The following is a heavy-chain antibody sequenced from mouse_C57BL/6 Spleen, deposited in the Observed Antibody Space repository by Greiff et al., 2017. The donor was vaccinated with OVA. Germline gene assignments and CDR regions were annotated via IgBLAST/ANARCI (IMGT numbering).Heavy chain of an antibody. CDR1: GYAFSSSW. D-gene: IGHD2-1*01. Sequence: VQLQQSGPELVKPGASVKISCKASGYAFSSSWMHWVKQRPGKGLEWIGRLYPGDGDTNYNGKFKGKATLTADKSSSTAYMQLSSLTSEDSAVYFCARDGKGYWGQGTTLTVSS. CDR2: LYPGDGDT. CDR3: ARDGKGY. V-gene: IGHV1-82*01. J-gene: IGHJ2*01.